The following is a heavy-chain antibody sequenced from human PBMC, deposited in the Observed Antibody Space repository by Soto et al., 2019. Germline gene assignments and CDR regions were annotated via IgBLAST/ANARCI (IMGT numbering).Heavy chain of an antibody. J-gene: IGHJ3*01. V-gene: IGHV4-59*01. CDR2: IYYSGST. D-gene: IGHD3-22*01. CDR3: ARGNCYDSSGYAFDY. Sequence: SETLSLTCTVCGGSISSYYWSWIRQPPGKGLEWIGYIYYSGSTNYNPSLKSRVTISVDTSKNQFSLKLRSVTAADTAVYYCARGNCYDSSGYAFDYWGQGTMVTVSS. CDR1: GGSISSYY.